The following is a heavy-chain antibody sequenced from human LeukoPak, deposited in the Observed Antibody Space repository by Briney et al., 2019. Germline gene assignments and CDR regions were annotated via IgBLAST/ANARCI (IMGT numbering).Heavy chain of an antibody. J-gene: IGHJ4*02. CDR3: AKDWPVGYDILTGCPDY. Sequence: GGSLRLSCAASGFTFSSYGMHWVRQAPGKGLEWVAVISYDGSNKYYADSVKGRFTISRDNSKNTLYLQMNSLRAEDTAVYYCAKDWPVGYDILTGCPDYWGQGTLVTVSS. V-gene: IGHV3-30*18. CDR1: GFTFSSYG. D-gene: IGHD3-9*01. CDR2: ISYDGSNK.